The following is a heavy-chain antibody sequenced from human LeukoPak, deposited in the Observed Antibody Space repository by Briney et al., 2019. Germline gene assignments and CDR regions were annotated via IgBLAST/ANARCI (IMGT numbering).Heavy chain of an antibody. D-gene: IGHD6-19*01. V-gene: IGHV4-4*02. J-gene: IGHJ5*02. CDR1: GGSVSSDYW. Sequence: SETLSLTCTVSGGSVSSDYWWTWVRQPPGKGLEWIGEIYHSGSTNHNPSLKSRVTISLNKSANQFSLKVTSVTAADTAVYYCVKAPTVAGSYGWFDPWGQGTLVTVSS. CDR2: IYHSGST. CDR3: VKAPTVAGSYGWFDP.